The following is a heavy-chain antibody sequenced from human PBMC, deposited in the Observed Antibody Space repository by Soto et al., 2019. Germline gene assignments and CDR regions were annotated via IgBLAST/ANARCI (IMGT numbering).Heavy chain of an antibody. CDR1: GYTFTGYY. J-gene: IGHJ6*02. CDR2: INPNSGGT. CDR3: ARVGPEVAGPFGYYGMDV. Sequence: ASVKVSCKASGYTFTGYYMHWVRQAPGQGLEWMGWINPNSGGTNYAQKFQGWVTMTRDTSISTAYMELSRLRSDDTVVYYCARVGPEVAGPFGYYGMDVWGQGTTVTVSS. V-gene: IGHV1-2*04. D-gene: IGHD2-21*01.